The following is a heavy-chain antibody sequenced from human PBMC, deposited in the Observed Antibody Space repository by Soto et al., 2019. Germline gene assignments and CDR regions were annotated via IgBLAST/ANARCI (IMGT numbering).Heavy chain of an antibody. Sequence: EVQLVESGGGLVQPGGSLKLSCAASGFTFSGSAMHWVRQASGKGLEWVGRIRSKANSYATAYAASVKGRFTISRDDSKNTAYLQMNSLKTEDTAVYYCTRGSVVVPAATVAYYYYGMDVWGQGTTVTVSS. CDR1: GFTFSGSA. J-gene: IGHJ6*02. V-gene: IGHV3-73*02. D-gene: IGHD2-2*01. CDR3: TRGSVVVPAATVAYYYYGMDV. CDR2: IRSKANSYAT.